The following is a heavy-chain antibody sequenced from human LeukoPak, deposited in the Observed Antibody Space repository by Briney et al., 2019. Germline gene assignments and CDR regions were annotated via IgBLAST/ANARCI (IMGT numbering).Heavy chain of an antibody. V-gene: IGHV3-9*01. CDR3: AKDVGKWESLHFFDY. CDR2: ISWNSGSI. CDR1: GFTFDDYA. D-gene: IGHD1-26*01. Sequence: GGSLRLSCAASGFTFDDYAMHWVRQAPGKGLEWVSGISWNSGSIGYADSVKGRFTISRDDSRNTLYLQMNSLRGDDTAVYYCAKDVGKWESLHFFDYWGQGTLVTVSS. J-gene: IGHJ4*02.